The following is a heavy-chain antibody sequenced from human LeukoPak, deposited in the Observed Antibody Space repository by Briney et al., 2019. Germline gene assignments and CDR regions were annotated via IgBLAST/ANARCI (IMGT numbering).Heavy chain of an antibody. J-gene: IGHJ4*02. CDR1: GYTFTSYG. V-gene: IGHV1-18*04. Sequence: ASVKVSCKASGYTFTSYGISWVRQAPGQGLEWMGSISPYTGNTKYAERFQDRVIMTTDTSTRTAYMELRSLRSDDTAVFYCARDQYDTVWGSYRPYFDYWGQGTLVTVSS. D-gene: IGHD3-16*02. CDR2: ISPYTGNT. CDR3: ARDQYDTVWGSYRPYFDY.